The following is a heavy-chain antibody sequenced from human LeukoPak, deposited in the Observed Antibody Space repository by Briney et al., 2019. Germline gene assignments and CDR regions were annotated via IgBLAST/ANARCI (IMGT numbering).Heavy chain of an antibody. CDR2: ISAYNGNT. CDR1: GYTFTSYG. J-gene: IGHJ4*02. Sequence: ASVKVSCKASGYTFTSYGISWVRQAPGQGLERMGWISAYNGNTNYAQKLQGRVTMTTDTSTSTAYMELRSLRSDDTAVYYCARVLGGGELGSFDYWGQGTLVTVSS. CDR3: ARVLGGGELGSFDY. D-gene: IGHD7-27*01. V-gene: IGHV1-18*01.